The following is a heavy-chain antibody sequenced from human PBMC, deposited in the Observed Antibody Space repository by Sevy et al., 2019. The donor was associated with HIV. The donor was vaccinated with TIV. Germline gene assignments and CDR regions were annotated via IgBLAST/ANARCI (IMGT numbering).Heavy chain of an antibody. J-gene: IGHJ4*02. CDR1: AGSINNYF. CDR2: IYYSGGT. Sequence: SETLSLTCTVSAGSINNYFWGWIRQPPGKGLEWIGYIYYSGGTKYNPSLKSRVTISIDTSKNQFSLNLRSVTAADTAVYFCARHENIYFDYWGQGILVTVSS. CDR3: ARHENIYFDY. V-gene: IGHV4-59*08.